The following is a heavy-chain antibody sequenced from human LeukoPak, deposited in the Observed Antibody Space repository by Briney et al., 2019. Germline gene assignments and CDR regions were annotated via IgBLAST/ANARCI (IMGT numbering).Heavy chain of an antibody. CDR3: ATGLYSSSWYGYYGMDV. CDR1: GGSISSGGYY. D-gene: IGHD6-13*01. J-gene: IGHJ6*02. V-gene: IGHV4-61*08. CDR2: IYYSGST. Sequence: SETLSLTCTVSGGSISSGGYYWSWIRQHPGKGLEWIGYIYYSGSTNYNPSLKSRVTISVDTSKNQFSLKLSSVTAADTAVYYCATGLYSSSWYGYYGMDVWGQGTTVTVSS.